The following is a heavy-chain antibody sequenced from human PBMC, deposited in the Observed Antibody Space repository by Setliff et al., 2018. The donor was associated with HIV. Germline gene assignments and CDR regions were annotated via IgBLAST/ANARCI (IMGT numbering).Heavy chain of an antibody. J-gene: IGHJ6*02. D-gene: IGHD3-3*01. CDR3: ARDNLYYNLYDGSPVYGMDV. Sequence: PWGSLRLSCVGSGFSFSNYDLNWVRQAPGKGLEWISYSSDTGSTTYYGDSVQGRFTISRDNSKNSLYLQMNGLRVEDTGVYYCARDNLYYNLYDGSPVYGMDVWGQGTTVTVSS. CDR1: GFSFSNYD. CDR2: SSDTGSTT. V-gene: IGHV3-48*03.